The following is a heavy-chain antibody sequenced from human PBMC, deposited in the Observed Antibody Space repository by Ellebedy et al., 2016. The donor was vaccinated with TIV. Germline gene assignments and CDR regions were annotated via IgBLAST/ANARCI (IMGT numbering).Heavy chain of an antibody. D-gene: IGHD3-10*01. CDR1: RYSFTNYW. CDR2: ISPGDSDT. Sequence: GESLKISCQASRYSFTNYWIGCVRPMPGQVLEWMGLISPGDSDTRYSPSFEGQVTISVDKSISTAYLQWNSLKASDTATYYCPRRMIRGGIRYAMDDWGQGTTVTVAS. CDR3: PRRMIRGGIRYAMDD. J-gene: IGHJ6*02. V-gene: IGHV5-51*01.